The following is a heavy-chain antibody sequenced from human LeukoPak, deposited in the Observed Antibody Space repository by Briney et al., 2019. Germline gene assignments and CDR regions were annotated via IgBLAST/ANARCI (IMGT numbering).Heavy chain of an antibody. V-gene: IGHV4-4*07. CDR2: TYTSGST. CDR3: ARVGSYYDSSGYYNWFDP. J-gene: IGHJ5*02. CDR1: GGSISSYY. D-gene: IGHD3-22*01. Sequence: SETLSLTCTVSGGSISSYYWSWIRQPAGKGLEWIGRTYTSGSTNYNPSLKSRVTMSVDTSKNQFSLKLSAVTAADTAVYYCARVGSYYDSSGYYNWFDPWGQGTLVTVSS.